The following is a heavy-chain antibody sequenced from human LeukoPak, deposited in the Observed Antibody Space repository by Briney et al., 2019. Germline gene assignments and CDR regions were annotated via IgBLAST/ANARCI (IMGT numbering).Heavy chain of an antibody. CDR1: GFTFSNFG. CDR3: ARENYDILTGSFRTFAFDI. CDR2: ISGSGGST. J-gene: IGHJ3*02. V-gene: IGHV3-23*01. Sequence: PGGSLGLSCAASGFTFSNFGMNWVRQAPGKGLEWVSAISGSGGSTYYADSVKGRFTISRDNSKNTLYLQMNSLRAEDTAVYYCARENYDILTGSFRTFAFDIWGQGTMVTVSS. D-gene: IGHD3-9*01.